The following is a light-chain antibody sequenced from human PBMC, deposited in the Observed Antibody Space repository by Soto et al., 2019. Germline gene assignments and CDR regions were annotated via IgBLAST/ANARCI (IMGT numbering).Light chain of an antibody. J-gene: IGKJ1*01. CDR1: QSVSSD. Sequence: EIVMTQSPGTLSVSPGERATLSCRASQSVSSDLAWYQQKPGQAPRLLIYGASIRATGVAARFSGSGSGTEFTLTISSLQSEDFALYHCQQYNSWPPTFGQGTKVEIK. CDR2: GAS. V-gene: IGKV3-15*01. CDR3: QQYNSWPPT.